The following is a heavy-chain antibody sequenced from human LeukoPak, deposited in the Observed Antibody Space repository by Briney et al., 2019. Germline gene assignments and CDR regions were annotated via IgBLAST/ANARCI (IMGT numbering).Heavy chain of an antibody. D-gene: IGHD6-6*01. CDR2: IYTSGST. CDR1: GGSISSYY. CDR3: ARVTYGSSSMSLDAFDI. V-gene: IGHV4-4*07. Sequence: SETLSLTCTVSGGSISSYYWSWIRQPAGKGLEWIGRIYTSGSTNYNPSLKSRVTMSVDTSKNQFSLKLTSVTAADTAVYYCARVTYGSSSMSLDAFDIWGQGTMVTVSS. J-gene: IGHJ3*02.